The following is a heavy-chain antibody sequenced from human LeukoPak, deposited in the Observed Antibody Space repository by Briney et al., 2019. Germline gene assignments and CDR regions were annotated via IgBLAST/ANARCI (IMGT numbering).Heavy chain of an antibody. V-gene: IGHV1-2*02. CDR2: INPNSGGT. D-gene: IGHD2-8*01. CDR1: GYTFTGYY. CDR3: ARVLQYVGDPFDI. Sequence: GESLKISCKASGYTFTGYYMHWVRQAPGQGLEWMGWINPNSGGTNYAQKFQGRVTMTRDTSISTAYMGLSRLRSDDTAVYYCARVLQYVGDPFDIWGQGTMVSVSS. J-gene: IGHJ3*02.